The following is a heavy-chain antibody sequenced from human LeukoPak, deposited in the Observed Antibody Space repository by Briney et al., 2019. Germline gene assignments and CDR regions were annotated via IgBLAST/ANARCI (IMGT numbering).Heavy chain of an antibody. CDR3: ARAPSLYSGYGSPRYFDL. CDR2: IYYSGST. V-gene: IGHV4-30-4*01. J-gene: IGHJ2*01. D-gene: IGHD5-12*01. CDR1: GGSISSGDYY. Sequence: SETLSLTCTVSGGSISSGDYYWSWIRQPPGKGLEWIGYIYYSGSTYYNPSLKSRVTISVDTSKNQFSLKLSSVTAADTAVYYCARAPSLYSGYGSPRYFDLWGRGTLVTVSS.